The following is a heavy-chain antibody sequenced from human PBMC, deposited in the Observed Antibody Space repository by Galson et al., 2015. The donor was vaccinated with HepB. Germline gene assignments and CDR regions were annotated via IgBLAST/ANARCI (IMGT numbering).Heavy chain of an antibody. Sequence: TLSLTCAVSGGSISSSNWWSWVRQPPGKGLEWIGEIYHSGSTNYNPSLKSRVTISVDKSKNQFSLKLSSVTAADTAVYYCASDLGYCSSTSCYHYWGQGTLVTVSS. CDR1: GGSISSSNW. V-gene: IGHV4-4*02. CDR2: IYHSGST. CDR3: ASDLGYCSSTSCYHY. J-gene: IGHJ4*02. D-gene: IGHD2-2*01.